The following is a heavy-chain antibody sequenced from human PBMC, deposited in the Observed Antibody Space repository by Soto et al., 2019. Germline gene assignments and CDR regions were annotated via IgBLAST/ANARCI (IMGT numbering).Heavy chain of an antibody. D-gene: IGHD6-13*01. J-gene: IGHJ4*02. CDR1: GFTFSRYE. Sequence: EVQLVESGGDLVQPGGSLRLSCAASGFTFSRYEMNWVRQAPGKGLEWISYISTSGSTIYYADSVKGRFTISRDNAKNSLYLQMNSLRAEDTAVYYCARELAAAGSFDYWVQGTLVTVCS. CDR2: ISTSGSTI. V-gene: IGHV3-48*03. CDR3: ARELAAAGSFDY.